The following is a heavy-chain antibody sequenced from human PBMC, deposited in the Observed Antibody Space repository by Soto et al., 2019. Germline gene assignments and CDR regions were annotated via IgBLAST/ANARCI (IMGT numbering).Heavy chain of an antibody. D-gene: IGHD2-2*01. CDR2: IYPGDSDT. CDR1: GYSFTSYW. Sequence: PGESLKISCKGSGYSFTSYWIGWVRQMPGKGLEWMGIIYPGDSDTRYSPSFQGQVTISADKSISTAYLQWSSLKASDTAMYYCAGQRSRDIVVVPAASDAFDIWGQGTMVTVSS. CDR3: AGQRSRDIVVVPAASDAFDI. V-gene: IGHV5-51*01. J-gene: IGHJ3*02.